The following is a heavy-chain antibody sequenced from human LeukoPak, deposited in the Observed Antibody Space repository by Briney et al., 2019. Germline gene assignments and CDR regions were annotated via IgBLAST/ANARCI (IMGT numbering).Heavy chain of an antibody. D-gene: IGHD1-1*01. CDR3: AREGNDAAFDY. Sequence: GGSLRLSCAASGFTFSNYNMNWVRQTPGKGLEWVSSITRDSIYTFYADSVKGRFTISRDNSKNTLYLQMNSLRAEDTAVYYCAREGNDAAFDYWGQGTLVTVSS. V-gene: IGHV3-21*01. J-gene: IGHJ4*02. CDR2: ITRDSIYT. CDR1: GFTFSNYN.